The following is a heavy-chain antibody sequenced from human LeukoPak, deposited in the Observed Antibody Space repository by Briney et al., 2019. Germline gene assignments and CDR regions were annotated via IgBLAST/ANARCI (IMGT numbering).Heavy chain of an antibody. CDR2: ISSSGSTI. CDR1: GFTFSSYE. D-gene: IGHD2-15*01. V-gene: IGHV3-48*03. CDR3: ARDSGRGYGMDV. Sequence: GGSLRLSCAASGFTFSSYEMNWVRQAPGKGLEWVSYISSSGSTIYYADSVKGRFTISRDNAKNSLYLQTNSLRAEDTAVYYCARDSGRGYGMDVWGKGTTVTVSS. J-gene: IGHJ6*04.